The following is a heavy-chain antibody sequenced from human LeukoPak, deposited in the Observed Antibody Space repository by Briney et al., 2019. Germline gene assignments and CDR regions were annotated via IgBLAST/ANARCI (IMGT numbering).Heavy chain of an antibody. CDR1: GFTFSSYS. D-gene: IGHD3-10*02. V-gene: IGHV3-23*01. CDR2: ISGSGGST. CDR3: AELGITMIGGV. Sequence: GGSLRLSCAASGFTFSSYSMSWVRQAPGKGLEWVSAISGSGGSTHYADSVKGRFTISRDNAKNSLYLQMNSLRAEDTAVYYCAELGITMIGGVWGKGTTVTISS. J-gene: IGHJ6*04.